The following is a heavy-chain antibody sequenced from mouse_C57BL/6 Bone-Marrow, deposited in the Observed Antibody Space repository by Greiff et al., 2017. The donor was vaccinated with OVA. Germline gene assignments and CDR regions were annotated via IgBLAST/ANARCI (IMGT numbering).Heavy chain of an antibody. CDR3: ARTGLYYGNDVGVYWYFDV. V-gene: IGHV1-55*01. CDR2: IYPGSGST. Sequence: QVQLQQPGAELVKPGASVKMSCKASGYTFTSYWITWVKQRPGQGLEWIGDIYPGSGSTNYNEKFKSKATLTVDTSSSTAYMQLSSLTSEDSAVYYCARTGLYYGNDVGVYWYFDVWGTGTTVTVSS. CDR1: GYTFTSYW. J-gene: IGHJ1*03. D-gene: IGHD2-2*01.